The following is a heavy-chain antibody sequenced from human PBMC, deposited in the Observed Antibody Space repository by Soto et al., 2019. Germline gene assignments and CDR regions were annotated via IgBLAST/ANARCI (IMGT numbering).Heavy chain of an antibody. J-gene: IGHJ4*02. D-gene: IGHD3-3*01. CDR1: GGSISSSSYY. Sequence: SETLSLTCTVSGGSISSSSYYWGWIRQPPGKGLEWIGSIYYSGSTYYNPSLKSRVTISVDTSKNQFSLKLRSVTAADTAVYYCVRHSYGLSITIFGVGFDYWGQGTLVTVSS. V-gene: IGHV4-39*01. CDR2: IYYSGST. CDR3: VRHSYGLSITIFGVGFDY.